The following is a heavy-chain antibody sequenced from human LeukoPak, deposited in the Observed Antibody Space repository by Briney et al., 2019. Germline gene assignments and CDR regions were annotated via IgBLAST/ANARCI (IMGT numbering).Heavy chain of an antibody. CDR1: GFTFSSYA. V-gene: IGHV3-30-3*01. Sequence: GGSLRLSCAASGFTFSSYAMHWVRQAPGKGLEWVAVISYDGSNKYYADSVKGRFTISRDNSKNTLYLQMNSLRAEDTAVYYCAGGYSSSWQTLDYWGQGTLVTVSS. D-gene: IGHD6-13*01. CDR2: ISYDGSNK. J-gene: IGHJ4*02. CDR3: AGGYSSSWQTLDY.